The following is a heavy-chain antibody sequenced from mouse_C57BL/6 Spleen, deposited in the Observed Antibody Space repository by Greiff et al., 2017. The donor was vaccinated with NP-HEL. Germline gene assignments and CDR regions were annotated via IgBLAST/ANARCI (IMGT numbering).Heavy chain of an antibody. CDR1: GYAFSSYW. CDR2: IYPGDGDT. CDR3: AREGIYYGNSYAMDY. D-gene: IGHD2-1*01. J-gene: IGHJ4*01. Sequence: QVHVKQSGAELVKPGASVKISCKASGYAFSSYWMNWVKQRPGKGLEWIGQIYPGDGDTNYNGKFKGKATLTADKSSSTAYMQLSSLTSEDSAVYFCAREGIYYGNSYAMDYWGQGTSVTVSS. V-gene: IGHV1-80*01.